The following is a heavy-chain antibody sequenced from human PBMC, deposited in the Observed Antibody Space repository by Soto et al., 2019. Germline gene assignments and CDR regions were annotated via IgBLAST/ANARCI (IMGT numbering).Heavy chain of an antibody. J-gene: IGHJ4*02. CDR3: ARHVMGARGWVEEPL. Sequence: EVQLVQSGAEVKKPGESLRISCKGSGYSFTSYWINWVRQMPGKGLEWMGRIDPSDSYTNYSPSFQGHVTISADKSTXTAYLQWSSLKASDTAMYYCARHVMGARGWVEEPLWGQGTLVTVSS. CDR2: IDPSDSYT. V-gene: IGHV5-10-1*01. CDR1: GYSFTSYW. D-gene: IGHD1-1*01.